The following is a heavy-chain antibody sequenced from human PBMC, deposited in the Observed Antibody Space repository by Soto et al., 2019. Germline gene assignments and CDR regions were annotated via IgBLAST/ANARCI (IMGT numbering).Heavy chain of an antibody. J-gene: IGHJ1*01. CDR2: ISTDGSST. V-gene: IGHV3-74*01. Sequence: EVQLVESGGGLVQPGGSLRLSCVASGFTFSSYWMHWVRQAPGKGLVWVSSISTDGSSTSYADPVKGRFTISRDNAKNTLYLQMNSVRAEDTAVYYCARLPNKSPHNWGQGTLVIVSP. CDR3: ARLPNKSPHN. CDR1: GFTFSSYW.